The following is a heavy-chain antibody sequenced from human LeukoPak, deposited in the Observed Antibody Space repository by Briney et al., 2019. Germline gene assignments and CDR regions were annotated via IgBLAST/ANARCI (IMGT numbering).Heavy chain of an antibody. V-gene: IGHV1-69*13. D-gene: IGHD5-24*01. CDR2: IIPIFGTA. J-gene: IGHJ4*02. CDR3: ARMGEGMATTFDY. CDR1: GGTFSSYA. Sequence: SVKVSCKASGGTFSSYAISWVRQAPGQGLEWMGGIIPIFGTANYAQKFQGRVTITADEFTSTAYMELSSLRSEDTAVYYCARMGEGMATTFDYWGQGTLVTVSS.